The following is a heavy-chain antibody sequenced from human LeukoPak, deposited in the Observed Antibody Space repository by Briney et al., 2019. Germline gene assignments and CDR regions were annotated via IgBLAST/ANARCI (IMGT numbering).Heavy chain of an antibody. V-gene: IGHV3-30*02. CDR2: IRYDGSDK. CDR3: AKTNTIDAFDI. D-gene: IGHD5-24*01. CDR1: GFIFTDYG. J-gene: IGHJ3*02. Sequence: GGSLRLSCAASGFIFTDYGMHWVRQAPGKGLEWLTFIRYDGSDKYYADSVKGRFTISRDNSKNTLYLQMNSLTSEDMALYYCAKTNTIDAFDIWGQGTMVTVSS.